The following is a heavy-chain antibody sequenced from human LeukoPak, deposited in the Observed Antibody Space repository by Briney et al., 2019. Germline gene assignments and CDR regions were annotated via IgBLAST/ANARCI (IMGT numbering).Heavy chain of an antibody. J-gene: IGHJ5*02. CDR3: ARDRGGP. CDR2: IGGSGSTT. Sequence: GGSLRLSCAASGFTFSSYAMSWVRQAPVKGLEWVSAIGGSGSTTYYADSVKGRFTISRDNSKNTLYLQMNSLRVEDTAIYYCARDRGGPWGQGTLVTVSS. CDR1: GFTFSSYA. D-gene: IGHD3-16*01. V-gene: IGHV3-23*01.